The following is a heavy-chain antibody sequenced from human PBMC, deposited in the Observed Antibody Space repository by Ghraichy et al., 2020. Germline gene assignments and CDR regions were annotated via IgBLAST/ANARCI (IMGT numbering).Heavy chain of an antibody. CDR1: GFTVSSNY. CDR2: IYSGGRT. J-gene: IGHJ6*02. D-gene: IGHD3-10*01. V-gene: IGHV3-53*01. Sequence: GGSLRLSCAASGFTVSSNYMSWVRQAPGKGLEWVSVIYSGGRTYYADSVKGRFTISRDNSKNTLYLQMNSLRAEDTAVYYCAREYAKPPSDYYYYGMDVWGQGTTVTVSS. CDR3: AREYAKPPSDYYYYGMDV.